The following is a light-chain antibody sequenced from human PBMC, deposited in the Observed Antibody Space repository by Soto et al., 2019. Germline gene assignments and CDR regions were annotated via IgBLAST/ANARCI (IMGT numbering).Light chain of an antibody. CDR1: KLGDKY. CDR2: QDS. V-gene: IGLV3-1*01. CDR3: QAWDSSGVV. J-gene: IGLJ2*01. Sequence: SYELTQPPSVSVSPGQTASITCSGDKLGDKYACWYQQKPGQSPVLVIYQDSKRPSGIPERFSGSNSGNIATLTISGTQAMDEADYYCQAWDSSGVVFGGGTKLTVL.